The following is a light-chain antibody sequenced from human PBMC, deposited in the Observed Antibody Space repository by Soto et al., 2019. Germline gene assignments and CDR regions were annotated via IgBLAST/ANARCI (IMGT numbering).Light chain of an antibody. Sequence: QAVRTQPPSASGTPGQRFTISCSGRSANIGNNYVCWYHQLPGTAPKLLIYSNDQRPSGVPDRFSGSKSGTSASLAISGLRSEDEGDYYCVSWDDGLSGLVFGTGTKVTVL. V-gene: IGLV1-47*02. CDR3: VSWDDGLSGLV. CDR1: SANIGNNY. CDR2: SND. J-gene: IGLJ1*01.